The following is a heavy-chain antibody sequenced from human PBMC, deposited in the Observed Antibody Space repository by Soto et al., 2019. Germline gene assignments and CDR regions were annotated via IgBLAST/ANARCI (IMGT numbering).Heavy chain of an antibody. CDR2: INHSGST. CDR3: ARGGGNYDYIWGSYRYPSYFDY. Sequence: QVQLQQWGAGLLKPSETLSLTCAVYGGSFSGYYWSWIRQPPGKGLEWIGEINHSGSTNYNPSLKSRVTISVDRSKNQFSVTLSSVTAADTAVYYCARGGGNYDYIWGSYRYPSYFDYWGQGTLVTVSS. V-gene: IGHV4-34*01. D-gene: IGHD3-16*02. CDR1: GGSFSGYY. J-gene: IGHJ4*02.